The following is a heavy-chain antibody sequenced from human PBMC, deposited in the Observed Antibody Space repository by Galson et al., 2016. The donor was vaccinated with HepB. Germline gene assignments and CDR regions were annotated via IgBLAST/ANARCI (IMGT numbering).Heavy chain of an antibody. CDR3: ARAEDFWSGLPDY. Sequence: SLTCTVSGGSISSYYWSWNRQPPGKGLEWIGYIYYTGSTNYNPSLKSRVTISVDTSKNQFSLKVSSVTAADTAVYYCARAEDFWSGLPDYWGQGTLVTVSS. CDR2: IYYTGST. V-gene: IGHV4-59*01. CDR1: GGSISSYY. J-gene: IGHJ4*02. D-gene: IGHD3-3*01.